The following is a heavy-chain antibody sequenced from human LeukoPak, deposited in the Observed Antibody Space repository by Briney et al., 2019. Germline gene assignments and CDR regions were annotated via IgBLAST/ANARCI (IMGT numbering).Heavy chain of an antibody. CDR3: ARGEWSSSPFDY. CDR2: INRDGSQK. V-gene: IGHV3-7*01. J-gene: IGHJ4*02. Sequence: GGSLRLSCAASGFTFDRFTIHWVRQTPGKGLEWVANINRDGSQKYYVDSVKGRFTISRDNAKKSLHLQMNSLRAEDTAVYYCARGEWSSSPFDYWGQGTLVTVSS. CDR1: GFTFDRFT. D-gene: IGHD6-6*01.